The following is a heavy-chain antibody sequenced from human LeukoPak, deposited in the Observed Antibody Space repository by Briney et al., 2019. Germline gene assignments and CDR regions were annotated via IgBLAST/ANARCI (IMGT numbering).Heavy chain of an antibody. CDR2: IKQDGSEK. Sequence: GGSLRLSCAASGFTFTSYAMSWVRQAPGKGLEWVANIKQDGSEKYYVDSVKGRFTISRDNAKNSLYLQMNSLRAEDTALYYCATDGIAVASIYYFDYWGQGTLVTVSS. J-gene: IGHJ4*02. CDR3: ATDGIAVASIYYFDY. D-gene: IGHD6-19*01. V-gene: IGHV3-7*01. CDR1: GFTFTSYA.